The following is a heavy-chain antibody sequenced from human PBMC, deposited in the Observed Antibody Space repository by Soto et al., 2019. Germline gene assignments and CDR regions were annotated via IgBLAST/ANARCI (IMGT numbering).Heavy chain of an antibody. D-gene: IGHD2-15*01. CDR1: GYTVSSYG. Sequence: QVQLVQSGAEVKMPGDSVKVSCKASGYTVSSYGISWVRQAPGQGLEWTGWISAYNGNTNYAQKLEDRVTMTTDTSTDTAYMELRSLRYDDTAVYYCARHAYCRGGSCTYYYGMDVWGQGTTVTVSS. J-gene: IGHJ6*02. CDR2: ISAYNGNT. CDR3: ARHAYCRGGSCTYYYGMDV. V-gene: IGHV1-18*04.